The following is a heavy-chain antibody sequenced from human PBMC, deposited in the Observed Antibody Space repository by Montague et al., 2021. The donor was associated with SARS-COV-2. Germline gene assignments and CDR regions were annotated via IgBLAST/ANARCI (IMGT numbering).Heavy chain of an antibody. D-gene: IGHD6-19*01. J-gene: IGHJ4*02. CDR1: GFTFDTYA. CDR2: ISGSGGTT. V-gene: IGHV3-23*01. CDR3: AKPYASGWFGSFDS. Sequence: SLRLSCAASGFTFDTYAMSWVRQAPGTGLEWVSVISGSGGTTHYADSVKGRFTTSRDNSKNTVHLQMNSLGADDTALYYCAKPYASGWFGSFDSWGQGTLVTVSS.